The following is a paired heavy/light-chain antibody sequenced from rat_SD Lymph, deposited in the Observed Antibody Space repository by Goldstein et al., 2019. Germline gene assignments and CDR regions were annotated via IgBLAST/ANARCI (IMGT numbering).Heavy chain of an antibody. Sequence: QVQLKESGPGLVQPSQTLSLTCTVSGFSLTSYNVHWVRQPTGKGLEWMGVIWTGGSTDYNSALKSRLSISRDTSKSQVFLKMNSLQTEDIATYYCAREWEPYYFDYWGQGVMVTVSS. CDR3: AREWEPYYFDY. D-gene: IGHD5-1*01. V-gene: IGHV2-30*01. CDR1: GFSLTSYN. CDR2: IWTGGST. J-gene: IGHJ2*01.
Light chain of an antibody. CDR2: KTN. Sequence: IQLTQSPSLLSASVGDRVTLSCKGSQNINNYLAWYQQKLGEAPKLLIYKTNSLQTGIPSRFSGSGSGTDYTLTISSLHSEDLATYYCYQYNNGLTFGSGTKLEIK. CDR1: QNINNY. CDR3: YQYNNGLT. V-gene: IGKV15S2*01. J-gene: IGKJ5*01.